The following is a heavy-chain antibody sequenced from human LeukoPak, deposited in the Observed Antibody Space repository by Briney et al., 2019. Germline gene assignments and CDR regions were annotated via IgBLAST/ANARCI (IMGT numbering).Heavy chain of an antibody. CDR3: ARAHSSGWYTGGGYSDL. Sequence: SETLSLTCTVFGGSISSYYWSWVRQPPGKGLEWIGYIYYSGSTNYNPSLKSRVTISVDTSKNQFSLKLSSVTAADTAVYYCARAHSSGWYTGGGYSDLWGRGTLVTVSS. V-gene: IGHV4-59*01. D-gene: IGHD6-19*01. CDR1: GGSISSYY. J-gene: IGHJ2*01. CDR2: IYYSGST.